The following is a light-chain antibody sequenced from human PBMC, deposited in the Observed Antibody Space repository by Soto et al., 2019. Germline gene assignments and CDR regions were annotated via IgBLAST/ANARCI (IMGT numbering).Light chain of an antibody. CDR1: QGVSSY. CDR2: GLS. V-gene: IGKV1-9*01. CDR3: QQLSTTPT. J-gene: IGKJ1*01. Sequence: IQLTQSPSSLSASVGDRVTITCRASQGVSSYLAWYQQKPGKAPKLLIYGLSNLQSGVPSRFSGSGSGTDFTLIISSLQPEDFETYYCQQLSTTPTFGQGTKVDIK.